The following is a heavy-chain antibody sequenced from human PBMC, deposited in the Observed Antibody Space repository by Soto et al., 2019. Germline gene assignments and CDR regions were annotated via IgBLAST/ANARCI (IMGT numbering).Heavy chain of an antibody. CDR2: IYHSGSA. Sequence: SETLSLTXAVSGGSISSGGYSWNWIRQPPGKGLEWIGYIYHSGSAYYNPSLKSRVTISVDRSKSQFSLKLSSVTAADTAVYYCARAVLRSGVDYWGQGTLVTVSS. V-gene: IGHV4-30-2*01. J-gene: IGHJ4*02. CDR3: ARAVLRSGVDY. D-gene: IGHD5-12*01. CDR1: GGSISSGGYS.